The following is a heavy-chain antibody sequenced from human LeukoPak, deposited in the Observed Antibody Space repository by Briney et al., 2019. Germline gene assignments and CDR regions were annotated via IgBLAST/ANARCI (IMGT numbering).Heavy chain of an antibody. Sequence: PSETLSLTCTVSGGSISSYYWSWIRQPPGKGLEWVSGISGSAGSTYYADSVKGRFTISRDNSKNTMYLQMNSLRAEDTAVYYCAKEPALLWFGESTAEIDYWGQGTLVTVSS. CDR2: ISGSAGST. J-gene: IGHJ4*02. V-gene: IGHV3-23*01. D-gene: IGHD3-10*01. CDR3: AKEPALLWFGESTAEIDY. CDR1: GGSISSYY.